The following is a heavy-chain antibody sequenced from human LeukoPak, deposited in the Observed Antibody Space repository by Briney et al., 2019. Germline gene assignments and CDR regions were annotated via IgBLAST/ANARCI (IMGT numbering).Heavy chain of an antibody. D-gene: IGHD3-9*01. Sequence: GGSLRLSCAASGFTFSSYEMNWVRQAPGKGLEWVSYISSSGSTIYYADSVKCRFTISRDNSKNSLYLQMNSLRAEHTAIYYCAREGYDILTGYYPFDYWGQGTLVTVSS. CDR3: AREGYDILTGYYPFDY. J-gene: IGHJ4*02. V-gene: IGHV3-48*03. CDR1: GFTFSSYE. CDR2: ISSSGSTI.